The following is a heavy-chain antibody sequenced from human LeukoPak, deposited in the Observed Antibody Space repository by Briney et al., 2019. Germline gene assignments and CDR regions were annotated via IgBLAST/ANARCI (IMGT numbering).Heavy chain of an antibody. CDR1: GFTFSSYP. Sequence: GGSLRLSCAASGFTFSSYPMSWVRQAPGKGLEWVSTISGSGGSTYYADSVKGRFTISRDNSKNTLYLQMNSLRAVDTAVYHCAKDTSDCSSTSCYPNYFDYWGQGTLVTVSS. D-gene: IGHD2-2*01. CDR3: AKDTSDCSSTSCYPNYFDY. J-gene: IGHJ4*02. CDR2: ISGSGGST. V-gene: IGHV3-23*01.